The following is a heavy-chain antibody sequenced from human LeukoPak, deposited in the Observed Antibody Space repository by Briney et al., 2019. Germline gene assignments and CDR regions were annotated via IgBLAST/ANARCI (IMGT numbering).Heavy chain of an antibody. Sequence: GGSLRLSCAASGFTVSSNYMSWVRQAPGKGLEWVSVIYSGGSTYYADSVKGRFTISRDNSKNTLYLQMNSLRAEDTAVYYCARDGERGYGSGSCFGYYYYGMDVWGQGTTVTVSS. CDR3: ARDGERGYGSGSCFGYYYYGMDV. CDR2: IYSGGST. CDR1: GFTVSSNY. V-gene: IGHV3-66*01. J-gene: IGHJ6*02. D-gene: IGHD3-10*01.